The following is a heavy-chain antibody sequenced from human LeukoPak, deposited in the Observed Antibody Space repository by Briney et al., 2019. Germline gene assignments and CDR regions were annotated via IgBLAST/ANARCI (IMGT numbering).Heavy chain of an antibody. J-gene: IGHJ4*02. CDR2: ISSSSTTK. Sequence: PGGSPRLSCAASGFTFSGYNMNWVRQAPGKGLEWVSYISSSSTTKYYAGSVKGRFTISRDNAKNSLYLQMNSLRDEDTAVYYCARSGNYDWWGQGTLVTVSS. CDR1: GFTFSGYN. CDR3: ARSGNYDW. D-gene: IGHD1-1*01. V-gene: IGHV3-48*02.